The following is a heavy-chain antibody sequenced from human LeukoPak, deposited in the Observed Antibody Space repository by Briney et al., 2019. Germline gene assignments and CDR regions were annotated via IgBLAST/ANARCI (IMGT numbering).Heavy chain of an antibody. Sequence: PGGSLRLSCVASGFTFSSYVMSWVRQAPGKGLEWVSGIGGSGGSTYYADSVKGRFTISRDNSKDTLYVQMNSLRAADTAVYYCARDHPESGYAFDYWGQGTLVTVSS. V-gene: IGHV3-23*01. CDR3: ARDHPESGYAFDY. D-gene: IGHD5-12*01. CDR2: IGGSGGST. J-gene: IGHJ4*02. CDR1: GFTFSSYV.